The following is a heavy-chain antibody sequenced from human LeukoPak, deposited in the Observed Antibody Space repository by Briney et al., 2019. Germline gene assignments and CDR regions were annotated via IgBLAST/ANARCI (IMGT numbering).Heavy chain of an antibody. Sequence: PGGSLRLSCAASGFTFSSYGVHWVRQAPGKGLEWVAFIRYDGSNKYYADSVTGRFTISRDNSKNTLYLQMNSLRGEDTAVYFCAKGGGRGDYDLTGRFSTHFDSWGQGTPVIVSS. CDR2: IRYDGSNK. CDR1: GFTFSSYG. V-gene: IGHV3-30*02. CDR3: AKGGGRGDYDLTGRFSTHFDS. D-gene: IGHD4-17*01. J-gene: IGHJ4*02.